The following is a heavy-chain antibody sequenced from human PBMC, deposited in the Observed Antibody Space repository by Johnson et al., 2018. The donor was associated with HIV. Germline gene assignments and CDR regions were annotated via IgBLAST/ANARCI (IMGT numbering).Heavy chain of an antibody. D-gene: IGHD3-22*01. J-gene: IGHJ3*02. CDR2: IKQDGSEK. V-gene: IGHV3-7*01. CDR1: GFIFSSYW. CDR3: AKRLGYDSRGDQFDI. Sequence: VQLVESGGGVVQPGRSLRLSCAASGFIFSSYWMSWVRQAPGKGLEWVANIKQDGSEKYYVDSVKGRFTISRDNGKNSLYLQMNSLRAEDTAVYYCAKRLGYDSRGDQFDIWGQGTMVTVSS.